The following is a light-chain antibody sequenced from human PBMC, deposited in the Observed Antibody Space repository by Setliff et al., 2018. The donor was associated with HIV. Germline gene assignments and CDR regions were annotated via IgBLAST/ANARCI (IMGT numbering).Light chain of an antibody. V-gene: IGLV2-11*01. CDR2: DVT. Sequence: QSALTQPRSVSGSPGQSVTISCTGTSSDVGGYNFVSWYQQRPGKAPKLMIYDVTKRPSGVPDRFSGSKSGNTASLTISGLQAEDEADYYCCSYAGSHPFVFGTGTKVTVL. J-gene: IGLJ1*01. CDR3: CSYAGSHPFV. CDR1: SSDVGGYNF.